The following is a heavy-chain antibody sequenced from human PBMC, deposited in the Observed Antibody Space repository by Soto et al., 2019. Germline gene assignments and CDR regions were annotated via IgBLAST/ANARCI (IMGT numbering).Heavy chain of an antibody. D-gene: IGHD3-3*01. J-gene: IGHJ6*03. Sequence: PGGSLRLSCAVSGFTFSSYGMHWVRQAPGKGLEWVAVIWYDGSNKYYADSVKGRFTISRDNSKNTLYLQLNSLRAEDTAVYYCARIGEDYYDLRSGPNAYMDVWGKGTTVTVSS. CDR3: ARIGEDYYDLRSGPNAYMDV. CDR2: IWYDGSNK. CDR1: GFTFSSYG. V-gene: IGHV3-33*01.